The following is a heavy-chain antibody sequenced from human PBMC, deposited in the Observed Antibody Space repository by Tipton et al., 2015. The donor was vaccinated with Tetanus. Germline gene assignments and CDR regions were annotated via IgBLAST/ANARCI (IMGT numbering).Heavy chain of an antibody. D-gene: IGHD2/OR15-2a*01. Sequence: TLSLTCTVSGGSISSGGYYWSWIRRHPGKGLEWIGYIYYSASTYYNPSLKSRVTISVDTSKNQFSLKLSSVTAAGTAVYYCARCRRPTSSCCYGRGVWGQGSAVTVSS. CDR1: GGSISSGGYY. CDR3: ARCRRPTSSCCYGRGV. CDR2: IYYSAST. J-gene: IGHJ6*02. V-gene: IGHV4-31*03.